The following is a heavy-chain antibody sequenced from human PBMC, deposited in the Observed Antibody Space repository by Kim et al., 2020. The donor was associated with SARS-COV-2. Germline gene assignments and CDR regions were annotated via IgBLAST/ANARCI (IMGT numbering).Heavy chain of an antibody. Sequence: GGSLRLSCAASGFTFSNAWMSWVRQAPGKGLEWVGRIKSKTDGGTTDYAAPVKGRFTISRDDSKNTLYLQMNSLKTEDTAVYYCTTGPKRLEAAAAFDIWGQGTMVTVSS. V-gene: IGHV3-15*01. J-gene: IGHJ3*02. CDR2: IKSKTDGGTT. D-gene: IGHD6-13*01. CDR1: GFTFSNAW. CDR3: TTGPKRLEAAAAFDI.